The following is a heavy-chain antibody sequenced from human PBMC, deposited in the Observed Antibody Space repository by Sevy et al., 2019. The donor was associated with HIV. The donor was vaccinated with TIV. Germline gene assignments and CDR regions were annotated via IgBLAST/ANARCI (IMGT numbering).Heavy chain of an antibody. CDR2: FDPEDGET. CDR1: GYTLSQLS. CDR3: ATTKDYYESSGCPFAY. V-gene: IGHV1-24*01. D-gene: IGHD3-22*01. J-gene: IGHJ4*02. Sequence: ASVKVSCKVSGYTLSQLSMHWVRQAPGKGLEWMGSFDPEDGETLYAQKLQGRVTMTEDTSIDTAYMELNSLRSEDTAVYYCATTKDYYESSGCPFAYWGQGTLVTASS.